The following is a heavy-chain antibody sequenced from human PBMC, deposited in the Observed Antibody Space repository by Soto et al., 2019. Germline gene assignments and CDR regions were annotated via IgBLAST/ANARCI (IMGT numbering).Heavy chain of an antibody. V-gene: IGHV2-26*01. CDR2: IFSNDEK. CDR3: ARMAATGLYYGMDV. D-gene: IGHD1-1*01. CDR1: GFSLTKPRMG. J-gene: IGHJ6*02. Sequence: QVTLKESGPVLVKPTETLTLTCTVSGFSLTKPRMGVSWIRQPPGKALEWLAHIFSNDEKSYTTSLNTRLTISKDTSKSQVVLTMTNLDPVDTATYYCARMAATGLYYGMDVWGLGTTVTVSS.